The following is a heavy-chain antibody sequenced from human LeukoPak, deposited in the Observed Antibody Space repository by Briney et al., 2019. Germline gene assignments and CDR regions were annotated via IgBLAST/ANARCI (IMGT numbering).Heavy chain of an antibody. CDR3: AKDSYSRSL. CDR2: ISGSGGST. Sequence: GGSLRLSCTASGFTFESYAMSWVRQAPGKGLEWVSTISGSGGSTNYTDSVEGRFTISRDNSKNTLYLQMNSLRAEDTAVYYCAKDSYSRSLWGQGTLVTVSS. CDR1: GFTFESYA. J-gene: IGHJ4*02. V-gene: IGHV3-23*01. D-gene: IGHD6-13*01.